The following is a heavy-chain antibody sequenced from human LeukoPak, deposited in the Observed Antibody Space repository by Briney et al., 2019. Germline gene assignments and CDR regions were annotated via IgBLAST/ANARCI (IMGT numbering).Heavy chain of an antibody. CDR3: GRGPARDAFDI. CDR2: IYSGGTS. V-gene: IGHV4-31*01. CDR1: GGSISSGAYH. J-gene: IGHJ3*02. D-gene: IGHD6-25*01. Sequence: SQTLSLTCTVSGGSISSGAYHWTWIRQHPGKGLEWIGLIYSGGTSYYNPSLNSQVTLSIDTSKNQFSLKLSSVTAADTAVYYCGRGPARDAFDIWGQGTMVTVSS.